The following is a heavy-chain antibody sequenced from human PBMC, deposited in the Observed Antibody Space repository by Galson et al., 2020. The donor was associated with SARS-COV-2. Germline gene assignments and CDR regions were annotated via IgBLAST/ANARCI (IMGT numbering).Heavy chain of an antibody. D-gene: IGHD2-2*01. CDR3: ARGCSSTRCRNGYYYYDMDV. V-gene: IGHV1-2*02. Sequence: ASVKVSCKASGYTFTGYYMHWVRQAPGQGLEWMGWINPNGGGTKYAQKFQGRVTMTRDTSITTTYMELNWLGSDDTALYYCARGCSSTRCRNGYYYYDMDVWGQVTTVTVSS. J-gene: IGHJ6*02. CDR1: GYTFTGYY. CDR2: INPNGGGT.